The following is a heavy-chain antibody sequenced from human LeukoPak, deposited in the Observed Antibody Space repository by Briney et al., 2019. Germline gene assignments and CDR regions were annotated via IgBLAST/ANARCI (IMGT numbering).Heavy chain of an antibody. CDR2: IVVGSGNT. D-gene: IGHD6-13*01. Sequence: SVKVSCKASGFTFTSSAMQWVRQARGQRLEWIGWIVVGSGNTNYAQKFQERVTITRDMSTGTAYMELSSLRSEDTAVYYCAAVGISSWYENYFDYWGQGTLVTVSS. CDR1: GFTFTSSA. V-gene: IGHV1-58*02. CDR3: AAVGISSWYENYFDY. J-gene: IGHJ4*02.